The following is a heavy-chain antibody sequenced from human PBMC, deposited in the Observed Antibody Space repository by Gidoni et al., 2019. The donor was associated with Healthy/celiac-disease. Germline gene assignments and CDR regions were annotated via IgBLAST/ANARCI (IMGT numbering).Heavy chain of an antibody. D-gene: IGHD6-19*01. Sequence: QVQLQQWGAGLVQPSETLSLTCAVYGGSFSGSYWSWIRQPPGTGLEWIGEINHSGSTNYNPSLKSRVTISVDTSKNQFSLKLSSVTAADTAVYYCARDRYSSGWRVSRNWFDPWGQGTLVTVSS. CDR2: INHSGST. J-gene: IGHJ5*02. CDR1: GGSFSGSY. V-gene: IGHV4-34*01. CDR3: ARDRYSSGWRVSRNWFDP.